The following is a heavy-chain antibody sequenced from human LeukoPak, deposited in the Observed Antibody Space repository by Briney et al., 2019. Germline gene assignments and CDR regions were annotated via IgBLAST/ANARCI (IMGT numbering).Heavy chain of an antibody. J-gene: IGHJ3*02. CDR2: IWYDGSNK. V-gene: IGHV3-33*01. CDR3: ARDISSGYYDAFDI. D-gene: IGHD3-22*01. Sequence: GGSLRLSCEASGFTFSRFGMHWVRQAPGKGLEWVAVIWYDGSNKYYADSVKGRFTISRDNSKNTLYLQMNSLRAEDTAVYYCARDISSGYYDAFDIWGQGTMVTVSS. CDR1: GFTFSRFG.